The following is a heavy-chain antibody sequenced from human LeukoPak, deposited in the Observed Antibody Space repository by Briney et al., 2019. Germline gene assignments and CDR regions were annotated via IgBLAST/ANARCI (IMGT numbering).Heavy chain of an antibody. V-gene: IGHV3-15*01. Sequence: PGGSLRLSCAASGFTFSNAWMSWVRQAPGKGLEWVGRIKSKTDGGTTDYAAPVKGRFTISRDDSKNTLYLQMNSLKTEDTAVYYCTTEKEMYYYYYGMDVWGQGTTVTVSS. CDR2: IKSKTDGGTT. CDR3: TTEKEMYYYYYGMDV. CDR1: GFTFSNAW. J-gene: IGHJ6*02.